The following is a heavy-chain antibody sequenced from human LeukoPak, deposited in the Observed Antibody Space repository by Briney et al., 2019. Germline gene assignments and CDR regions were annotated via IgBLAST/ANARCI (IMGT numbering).Heavy chain of an antibody. V-gene: IGHV3-30-3*01. Sequence: GGSLRLSCAASGFTFSSYAMHWVRQAPGKGLEWVAVISYDGSNKYYADSVKGRFTISRDNSKNTLYLQMNSLRAEDTAVYYCAKDTAYCTNGVCPYFDYWGQGTLVTVSS. CDR3: AKDTAYCTNGVCPYFDY. D-gene: IGHD2-8*01. CDR1: GFTFSSYA. J-gene: IGHJ4*02. CDR2: ISYDGSNK.